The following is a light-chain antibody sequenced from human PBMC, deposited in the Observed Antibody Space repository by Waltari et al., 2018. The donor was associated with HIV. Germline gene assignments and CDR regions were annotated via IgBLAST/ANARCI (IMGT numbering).Light chain of an antibody. CDR1: QSVSSSY. CDR3: QHYGSAPKR. CDR2: GSS. V-gene: IGKV3-20*01. Sequence: IVLTQSPGTLSLSPGERATLSCRASQSVSSSYLAWYQQKPGQAPRLLIYGSSSRATGIADRFSGSGSGTDYTLNISRLEPEDFAVYDGQHYGSAPKRFGQGTKLEMK. J-gene: IGKJ2*01.